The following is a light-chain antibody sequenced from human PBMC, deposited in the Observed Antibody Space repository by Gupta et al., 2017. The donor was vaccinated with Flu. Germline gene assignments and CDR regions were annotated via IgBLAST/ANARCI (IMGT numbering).Light chain of an antibody. CDR2: GNN. CDR3: ATWDDSLSGHYV. CDR1: SSDIVSNS. Sequence: SSDIVSNSVTGYQQLPGTAPKLLINGNNHRPSGVPDRFSGAKSCTTASLAISGRQSEDEADYYCATWDDSLSGHYVFGGGTKFTVL. V-gene: IGLV1-44*01. J-gene: IGLJ1*01.